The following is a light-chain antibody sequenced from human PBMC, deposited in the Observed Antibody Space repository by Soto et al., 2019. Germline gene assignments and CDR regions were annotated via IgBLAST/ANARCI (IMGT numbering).Light chain of an antibody. CDR1: QDINSY. CDR3: QQYNIYPLT. J-gene: IGKJ4*01. V-gene: IGKV1D-16*01. CDR2: AAS. Sequence: DVQMTQSPSSLSASVGDRVTITCRASQDINSYLAWYQQKPGNAPKSLIYAASSLQTGVPSRFSGSESGTDFTLTINNLQPEDSATYYCQQYNIYPLTFGGGTKVDIK.